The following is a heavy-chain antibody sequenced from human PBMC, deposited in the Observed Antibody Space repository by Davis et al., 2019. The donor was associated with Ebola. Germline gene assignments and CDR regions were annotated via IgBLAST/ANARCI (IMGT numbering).Heavy chain of an antibody. CDR2: INHSGST. J-gene: IGHJ4*02. CDR1: GGSFSGYY. D-gene: IGHD6-13*01. Sequence: MPSETLSLTCAVYGGSFSGYYWSWIRQPPGKGLEWIGEINHSGSTNYNVSLKSRVAISLDTSKNQFSLKLSSVTAADTAVYFCARRSYSSSLIDSWGQGSLVTVSS. V-gene: IGHV4-34*01. CDR3: ARRSYSSSLIDS.